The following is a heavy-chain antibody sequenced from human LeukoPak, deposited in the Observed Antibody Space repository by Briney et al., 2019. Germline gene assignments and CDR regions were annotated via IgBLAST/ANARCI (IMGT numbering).Heavy chain of an antibody. CDR1: GGSVSSGSYY. J-gene: IGHJ4*02. CDR2: IYYSGSA. Sequence: SETLSLTCTVSGGSVSSGSYYWSWIRQPPGKGLEWIGYIYYSGSANYNPSLNSRVTISVDTSKNQFPLKLSSLTAADTAVYYCARYVGGTYNFDYWGQGTLVIVSS. V-gene: IGHV4-61*01. D-gene: IGHD4-23*01. CDR3: ARYVGGTYNFDY.